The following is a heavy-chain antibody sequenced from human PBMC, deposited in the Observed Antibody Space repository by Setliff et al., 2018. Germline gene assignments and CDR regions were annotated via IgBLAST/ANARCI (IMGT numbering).Heavy chain of an antibody. Sequence: ASVKVSCKASGYTFIYYYIHWVRQAPGQGLEWMGLINPSGGGTIYARKFQGRVTMTRDTSIDTAYMEVRSLRSDDTAVYYCARAPGTVVVPASRSAFDIWGQGTMVTVSS. J-gene: IGHJ3*02. D-gene: IGHD2-2*01. CDR3: ARAPGTVVVPASRSAFDI. CDR2: INPSGGGT. CDR1: GYTFIYYY. V-gene: IGHV1-46*01.